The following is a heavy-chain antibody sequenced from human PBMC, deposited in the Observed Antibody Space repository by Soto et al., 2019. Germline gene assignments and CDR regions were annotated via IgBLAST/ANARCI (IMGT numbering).Heavy chain of an antibody. Sequence: SVEVSCEASGGTFSSYAISWVRQAPGQGLEWMGGIIPIFGTANYAQKFQGRVTITADESTSTAYMELSSLRSEDTAVYYCARDYRSSSIGGMDVWGQGTTVTVSS. V-gene: IGHV1-69*13. CDR3: ARDYRSSSIGGMDV. J-gene: IGHJ6*02. CDR1: GGTFSSYA. CDR2: IIPIFGTA. D-gene: IGHD6-6*01.